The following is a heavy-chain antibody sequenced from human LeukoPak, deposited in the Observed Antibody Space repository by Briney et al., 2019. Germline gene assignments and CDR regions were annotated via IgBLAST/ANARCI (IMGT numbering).Heavy chain of an antibody. D-gene: IGHD2-2*01. Sequence: ASVKVSCKSSGYTFTGYYIHCVRQAPGQGIEWMGWINPNSGDTNYAQKFQGRVTVTRDTSISTAYMELSRLTSDDTAVYYCARVGVPAANGMAFDYWGQGTLVTVSS. CDR3: ARVGVPAANGMAFDY. CDR1: GYTFTGYY. J-gene: IGHJ4*02. V-gene: IGHV1-2*02. CDR2: INPNSGDT.